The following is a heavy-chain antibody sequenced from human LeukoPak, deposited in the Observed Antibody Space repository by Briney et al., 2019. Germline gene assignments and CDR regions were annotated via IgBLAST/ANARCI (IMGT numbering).Heavy chain of an antibody. J-gene: IGHJ4*02. D-gene: IGHD6-19*01. V-gene: IGHV3-23*01. CDR3: VGSSGWRGFDY. Sequence: GGSLRLSCAASGFTFSSYGMHWVRQAPGKGLEWVSAISGSGGSTYYADSVKGRFTISRDNSKNTLYLQMNSLRAEDTALYYCVGSSGWRGFDYWGQGTLVTVSS. CDR1: GFTFSSYG. CDR2: ISGSGGST.